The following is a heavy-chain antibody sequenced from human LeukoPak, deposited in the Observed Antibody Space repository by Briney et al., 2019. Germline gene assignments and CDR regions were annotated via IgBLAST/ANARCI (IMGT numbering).Heavy chain of an antibody. V-gene: IGHV1-69*13. CDR3: ARGIAADDAFDI. D-gene: IGHD2-15*01. J-gene: IGHJ3*02. CDR2: IIPIFGTA. Sequence: SVKVSCKASGGTFSSYAISWVRQAPGQGLEWMGGIIPIFGTANYAQKFQGRVTIAADESTSTAYMELSSLRSEDTAVYYCARGIAADDAFDIWGQGTMVTVSS. CDR1: GGTFSSYA.